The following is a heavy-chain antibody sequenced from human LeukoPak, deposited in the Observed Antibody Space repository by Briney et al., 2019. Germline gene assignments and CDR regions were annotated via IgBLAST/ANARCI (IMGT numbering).Heavy chain of an antibody. CDR2: INHSGST. CDR3: ARGYYYDGFDY. Sequence: KPSETLPLTCAVYGGSFSGYYWSWIRQPPGKGLEWIGEINHSGSTNYNPSLKSRVTISVDTSKNQFSLKLSSVTAADTAVYYCARGYYYDGFDYWGQGTLVTVSS. D-gene: IGHD3-22*01. J-gene: IGHJ4*02. V-gene: IGHV4-34*01. CDR1: GGSFSGYY.